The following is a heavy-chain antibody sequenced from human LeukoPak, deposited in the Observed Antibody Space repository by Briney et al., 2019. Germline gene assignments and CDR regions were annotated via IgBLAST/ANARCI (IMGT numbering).Heavy chain of an antibody. J-gene: IGHJ3*02. CDR1: GYTFTGYY. CDR3: ARAASSGWYGAFDI. CDR2: ISAYNGNT. V-gene: IGHV1-18*04. Sequence: ASVKVSCKASGYTFTGYYMHWVRQAPGQGLEWMGWISAYNGNTNYAQKLQGRVTMTTDTSTSTAYMELRGLRSDDTAVYYCARAASSGWYGAFDIWGQGTMVTVSS. D-gene: IGHD6-19*01.